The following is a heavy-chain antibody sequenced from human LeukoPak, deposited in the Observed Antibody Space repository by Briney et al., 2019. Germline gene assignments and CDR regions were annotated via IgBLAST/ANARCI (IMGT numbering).Heavy chain of an antibody. Sequence: SETLSLTCTVSRGSISSYDWSWIRQPPGKGLEWIGYIYYSGSTSYNPSLKSRDTISVDTSKNQFSLKLSSVTAADTAVYYCARYRRSGLDYWGQGTLVTVSS. V-gene: IGHV4-59*01. CDR1: RGSISSYD. J-gene: IGHJ4*02. CDR3: ARYRRSGLDY. D-gene: IGHD1-26*01. CDR2: IYYSGST.